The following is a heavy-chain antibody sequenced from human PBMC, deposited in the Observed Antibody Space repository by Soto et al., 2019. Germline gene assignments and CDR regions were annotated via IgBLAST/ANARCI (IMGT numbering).Heavy chain of an antibody. J-gene: IGHJ4*02. V-gene: IGHV3-15*01. CDR1: VLTFSNVW. D-gene: IGHD5-18*01. Sequence: RRSLRLSWAASVLTFSNVWMTWARQAPGKGLEWVGRIKSKSDGETADVAAPVKGRFTISRDDSKNTVFLEMNSLKSEDTALYYSAITAMINRDAATSFDYWGQGTEVTVSS. CDR2: IKSKSDGETA. CDR3: AITAMINRDAATSFDY.